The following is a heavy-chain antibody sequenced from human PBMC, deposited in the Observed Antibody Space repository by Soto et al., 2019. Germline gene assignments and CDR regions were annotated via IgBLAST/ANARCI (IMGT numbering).Heavy chain of an antibody. CDR1: GFTFSNYA. CDR2: ISYDGSNK. Sequence: GGSLRLSCAASGFTFSNYAMHWVRQAPGKGLEWVAVISYDGSNKYYADSVKGRFTISGDNSKNTLYLQMNSLRAEDTAVYYCARVSETYYDFWSGYSSRYGMDVWGQGTTVTVSS. CDR3: ARVSETYYDFWSGYSSRYGMDV. V-gene: IGHV3-30-3*01. D-gene: IGHD3-3*01. J-gene: IGHJ6*02.